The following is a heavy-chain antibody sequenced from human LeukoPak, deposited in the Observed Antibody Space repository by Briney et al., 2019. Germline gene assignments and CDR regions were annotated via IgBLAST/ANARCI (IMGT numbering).Heavy chain of an antibody. CDR1: GYSFTTYW. D-gene: IGHD2-15*01. V-gene: IGHV5-51*01. Sequence: GESLKISCYGSGYSFTTYWIAWLRQMSGEGLEWVGIIYPGDSNTYYSPSFQGQVTVSADRSISTAYLQWSRLKASDTAMYYCARQYCSGGNCYSRSAYFFDYWGQGTLVTVSS. CDR3: ARQYCSGGNCYSRSAYFFDY. J-gene: IGHJ4*02. CDR2: IYPGDSNT.